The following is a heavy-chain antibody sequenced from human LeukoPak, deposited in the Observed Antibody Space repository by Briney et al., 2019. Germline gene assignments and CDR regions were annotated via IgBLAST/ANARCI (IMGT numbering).Heavy chain of an antibody. CDR2: ISGSDTST. CDR1: GFSFSVYE. D-gene: IGHD6-19*01. Sequence: GGSLRLSCAASGFSFSVYEMHWVRQAPGRGLEWIADISGSDTSTYYADSVKGRFTISRDNAKNSLYLQMNRLRVEDTAVYYCTTLPVASNFDYWGQGTLVTVSS. CDR3: TTLPVASNFDY. V-gene: IGHV3-48*03. J-gene: IGHJ4*02.